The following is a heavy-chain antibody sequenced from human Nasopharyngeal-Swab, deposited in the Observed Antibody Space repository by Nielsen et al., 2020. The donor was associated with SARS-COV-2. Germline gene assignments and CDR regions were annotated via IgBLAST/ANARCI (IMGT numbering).Heavy chain of an antibody. Sequence: GESLKISCAASGFTFATYWMNWVRQAPGKGLEWVAKIHADGSEKYYVDSVKGRFTISRDNAKNSLYLQMNSLRAEDTAVYYCARASGSGSFDYWGQGTLVTVSS. J-gene: IGHJ4*02. CDR3: ARASGSGSFDY. CDR2: IHADGSEK. D-gene: IGHD3-10*01. CDR1: GFTFATYW. V-gene: IGHV3-7*01.